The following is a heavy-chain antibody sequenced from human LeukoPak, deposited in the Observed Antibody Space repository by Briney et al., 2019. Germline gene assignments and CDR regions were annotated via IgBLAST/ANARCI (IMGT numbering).Heavy chain of an antibody. V-gene: IGHV3-7*01. CDR2: IKQDGSEK. J-gene: IGHJ4*02. Sequence: GGSLRLSCAASGFTFSSYWMSWVRQAPGKGLEWVANIKQDGSEKYYVDSVKGRFTISRDNAKNSLYLQMNSLRAEDTAVYYCARDVMGSDSSGIVFDYWGQGTLVTVSS. CDR1: GFTFSSYW. D-gene: IGHD3-22*01. CDR3: ARDVMGSDSSGIVFDY.